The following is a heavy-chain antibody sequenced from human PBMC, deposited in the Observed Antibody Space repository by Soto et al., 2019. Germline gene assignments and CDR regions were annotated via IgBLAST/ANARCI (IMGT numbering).Heavy chain of an antibody. J-gene: IGHJ5*01. CDR2: IYYSGTA. Sequence: SETLSLTCNVSADSISSGRYYWSWIRQHPEKGLEWIGYIYYSGTAQYSPSFKSRITMSVDTSKSQFSLKMTSLTAADTAIYYCARGFSTDFDW. V-gene: IGHV4-31*03. CDR1: ADSISSGRYY. CDR3: ARGFSTDFDW. D-gene: IGHD3-3*01.